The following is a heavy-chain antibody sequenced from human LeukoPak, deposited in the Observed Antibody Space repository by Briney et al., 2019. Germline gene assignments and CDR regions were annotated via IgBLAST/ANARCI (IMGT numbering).Heavy chain of an antibody. CDR1: GGTFSSYA. J-gene: IGHJ5*02. CDR2: IIPIFGTA. V-gene: IGHV1-69*13. D-gene: IGHD3-3*01. CDR3: ARFWFNSFDP. Sequence: GASVKVSCKASGGTFSSYAISWVRQAPGQGLEWMGGIIPIFGTANYAQKFQDRVTITADESTSTAYMELSSLRSEDTAVYYCARFWFNSFDPWGQGTLVTVSS.